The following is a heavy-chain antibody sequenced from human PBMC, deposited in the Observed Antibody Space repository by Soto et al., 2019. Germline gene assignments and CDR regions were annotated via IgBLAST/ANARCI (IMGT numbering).Heavy chain of an antibody. CDR3: VRWSVGGHFDY. D-gene: IGHD3-16*01. V-gene: IGHV4-30-4*01. CDR2: IHYSGST. Sequence: QVQLQESGPGLVKPSQTLSLTCTVSGGSISSGDYYWSWIRQPPGKGLEWIGYIHYSGSTYYNPSLKSRVTIAVDTSKNQVSLKLSSVAAADTAVYYCVRWSVGGHFDYWGQGTLVTVSS. J-gene: IGHJ4*02. CDR1: GGSISSGDYY.